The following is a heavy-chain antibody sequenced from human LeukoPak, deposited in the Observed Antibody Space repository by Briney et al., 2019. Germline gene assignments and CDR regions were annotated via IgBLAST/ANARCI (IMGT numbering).Heavy chain of an antibody. Sequence: GGSLRLSCAASGFTVSTNYMSWVRQAPGKGLQWVSVLYSGGRTTYADSVKGRFTISRDNSKNVLYLQMNSLRVEDTAVYYCAREQDVGRYGMDVWGQGTTVTVSS. CDR2: LYSGGRT. V-gene: IGHV3-53*01. CDR3: AREQDVGRYGMDV. J-gene: IGHJ6*02. D-gene: IGHD2-15*01. CDR1: GFTVSTNY.